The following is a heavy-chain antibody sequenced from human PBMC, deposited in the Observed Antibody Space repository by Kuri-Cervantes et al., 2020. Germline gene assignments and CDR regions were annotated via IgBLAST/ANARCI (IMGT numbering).Heavy chain of an antibody. CDR1: GYTFTSYD. V-gene: IGHV1-8*01. D-gene: IGHD4-17*01. J-gene: IGHJ4*02. Sequence: ASVKVSCKASGYTFTSYDINWVRQATGQGLEWMGWMNPNSGNTGYAQKFQDRVTMTRNTSISTAYMELSSLRSEDTAVYYCARVPYGDYGALFYWGQGTLVTVSS. CDR3: ARVPYGDYGALFY. CDR2: MNPNSGNT.